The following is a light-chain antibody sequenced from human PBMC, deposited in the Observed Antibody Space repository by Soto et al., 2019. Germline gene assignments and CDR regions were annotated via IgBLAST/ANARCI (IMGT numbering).Light chain of an antibody. CDR2: EVS. J-gene: IGLJ1*01. CDR3: CSYTDSRTHI. CDR1: RIDVGGYNY. V-gene: IGLV2-14*01. Sequence: QSVLTQPPSASGSPCQSVTISCTVTRIDVGGYNYVSWYQQHPGKAPKLIIFEVSYRPSGISNRFSASKSGDTASLTISGLQADDEADYYCCSYTDSRTHIFGSGTKV.